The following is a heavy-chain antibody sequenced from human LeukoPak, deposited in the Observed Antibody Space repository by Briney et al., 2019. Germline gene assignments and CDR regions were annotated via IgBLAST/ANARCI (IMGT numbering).Heavy chain of an antibody. Sequence: GGSLRLSCAVSGFTVSSIYMNWVRQAPGKGLEWVSYISSSGSTIYYADSVKGRFTISRDNAKNSLYLQMNSLRAEDTAVYYCARGSSSWSFAYYYYYMDVWGKGTTVTISS. J-gene: IGHJ6*03. CDR2: ISSSGSTI. D-gene: IGHD6-13*01. CDR3: ARGSSSWSFAYYYYYMDV. CDR1: GFTVSSIY. V-gene: IGHV3-48*03.